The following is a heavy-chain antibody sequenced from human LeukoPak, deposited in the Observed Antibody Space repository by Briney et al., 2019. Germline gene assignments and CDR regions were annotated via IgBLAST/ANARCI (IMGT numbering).Heavy chain of an antibody. Sequence: SETLSLTCAVYGGSFSGYYWSWIRQPPGKGLEWIGEINHSGSTNYSPSLKSRVTISVDTSKNQFSLKLSSVTAADTAVYYCARAAYCGGDCYGWFDPWGQGTLVTVSS. D-gene: IGHD2-21*02. J-gene: IGHJ5*02. CDR3: ARAAYCGGDCYGWFDP. CDR2: INHSGST. CDR1: GGSFSGYY. V-gene: IGHV4-34*01.